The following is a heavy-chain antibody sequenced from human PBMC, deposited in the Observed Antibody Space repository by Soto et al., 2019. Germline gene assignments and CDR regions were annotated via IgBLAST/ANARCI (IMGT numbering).Heavy chain of an antibody. V-gene: IGHV4-59*01. CDR2: IYYSGST. Sequence: KPSETLSLTCTVSGGSISSYYWSWIRQPPGKGLEWIGYIYYSGSTNYNPSLKSRVTISVDTSKNQFSLKLSSVTAADTAVYYCALAKGGSGPPTIGYWGQGTLVTVSS. D-gene: IGHD2-15*01. J-gene: IGHJ4*02. CDR3: ALAKGGSGPPTIGY. CDR1: GGSISSYY.